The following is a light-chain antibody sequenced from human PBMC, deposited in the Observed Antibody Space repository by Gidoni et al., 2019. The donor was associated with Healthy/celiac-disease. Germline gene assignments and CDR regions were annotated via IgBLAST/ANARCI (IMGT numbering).Light chain of an antibody. J-gene: IGKJ4*01. Sequence: DIVMTQSPATLSVSPGERATLSCRASQSVSSNLAWYQHKPGRAPRLLFYGASTRATDIPARFSGSGSGTDFTLTISSLQSEDFAVYYCQQYNNWPPLTFXGXTKVEIK. CDR3: QQYNNWPPLT. CDR1: QSVSSN. CDR2: GAS. V-gene: IGKV3-15*01.